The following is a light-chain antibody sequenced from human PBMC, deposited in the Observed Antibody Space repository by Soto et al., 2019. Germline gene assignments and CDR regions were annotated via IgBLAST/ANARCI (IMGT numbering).Light chain of an antibody. Sequence: IVFTPSPATVSLSPGERATLSCRASQSVSSNLAWYQQKPGQAPRLLIYGASTRATGIPARFSGSGSGTEFTLTISSLQSEDFAVYYCQQYNNWPRTFGQGTKVDIK. CDR1: QSVSSN. CDR3: QQYNNWPRT. J-gene: IGKJ1*01. V-gene: IGKV3-15*01. CDR2: GAS.